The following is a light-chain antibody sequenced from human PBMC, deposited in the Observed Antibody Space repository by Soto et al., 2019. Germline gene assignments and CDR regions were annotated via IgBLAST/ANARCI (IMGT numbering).Light chain of an antibody. CDR1: QSVSSSY. CDR2: GAS. Sequence: ETVLTQSPGTLSLSPRERTTLSCRSIQSVSSSYLAWYQQKPGQAPRLLIYGASSRATGIPDRFSGSGSGTDFTLTISRLEPEDFAVYYCQQYGSSPKITFGQGTRLEI. J-gene: IGKJ5*01. CDR3: QQYGSSPKIT. V-gene: IGKV3-20*01.